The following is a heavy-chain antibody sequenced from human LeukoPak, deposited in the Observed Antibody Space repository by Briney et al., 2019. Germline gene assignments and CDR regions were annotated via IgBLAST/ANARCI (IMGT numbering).Heavy chain of an antibody. J-gene: IGHJ5*02. D-gene: IGHD3-22*01. CDR2: IYYSGST. V-gene: IGHV4-59*01. CDR3: ARDQDSSGYYYGFVP. CDR1: GGSISSYY. Sequence: PSETLSLTCTVSGGSISSYYWSWIRQPPGKGLEWIGYIYYSGSTNYNPSLKSRVTISVDTSKNQFSLKLSSVTAADTAVYYCARDQDSSGYYYGFVPWGQGTLVTVSS.